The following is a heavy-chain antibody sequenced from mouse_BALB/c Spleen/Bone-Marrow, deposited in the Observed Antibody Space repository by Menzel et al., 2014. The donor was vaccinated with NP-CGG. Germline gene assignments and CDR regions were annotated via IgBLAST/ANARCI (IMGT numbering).Heavy chain of an antibody. Sequence: VKLQESGAELVRPGASVKLSCKASGYSFTSYWMNWVKQRPGQGLEWIGMIHPSDSETRLNQKFKDKATLTVDKSSSTAYMQLSSPTSEDSAVYYCARFPVYGSYVSWFAYWGQGTLVTVSA. CDR2: IHPSDSET. V-gene: IGHV1-74*01. CDR3: ARFPVYGSYVSWFAY. D-gene: IGHD1-1*02. CDR1: GYSFTSYW. J-gene: IGHJ3*01.